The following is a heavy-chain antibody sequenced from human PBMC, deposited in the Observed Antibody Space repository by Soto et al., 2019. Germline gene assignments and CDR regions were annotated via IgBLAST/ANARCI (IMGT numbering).Heavy chain of an antibody. CDR1: GFTFSIYG. CDR3: ARAVGECRRSTCYVDFDH. Sequence: QVPLVESGGGVVQPGRSLRLSCAVSGFTFSIYGMHWVRQAPGKGLAWVAVIWYDGSNTYDADSVMGRFTVSREDSKNTLNLQMDSLRAGDTAVYYCARAVGECRRSTCYVDFDHRGHGTLVTVSS. D-gene: IGHD2-2*01. CDR2: IWYDGSNT. J-gene: IGHJ4*01. V-gene: IGHV3-33*01.